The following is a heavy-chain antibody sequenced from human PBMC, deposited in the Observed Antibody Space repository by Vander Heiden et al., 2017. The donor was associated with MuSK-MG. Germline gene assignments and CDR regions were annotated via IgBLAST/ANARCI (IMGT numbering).Heavy chain of an antibody. CDR1: GGAFSSYA. V-gene: IGHV1-69*06. CDR2: IIPIFGTA. D-gene: IGHD5-12*01. Sequence: QVPPVQSGAEAKKAGSSVKVSCKASGGAFSSYAISWVRQAPGQGLEWMGGIIPIFGTANYAQKVQGRVTITADKSTSTAYMELSSLRSEDTAVYYCARDYSGYDASNAFDIWGQGKNGHRLF. CDR3: ARDYSGYDASNAFDI. J-gene: IGHJ3*02.